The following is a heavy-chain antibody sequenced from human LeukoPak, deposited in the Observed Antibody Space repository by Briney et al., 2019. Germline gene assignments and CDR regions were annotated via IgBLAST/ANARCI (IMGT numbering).Heavy chain of an antibody. J-gene: IGHJ6*03. Sequence: GGSLRLSCAASGFTFDDYGMSWVRQAPGKGLEWVSGINWNGGSTGYADSVKGRFTISRDNAKNSLYLQMNSLRAEDTAVYYCAKDGGEYYDILTGYYPRLYYMDVWGKGTTVTISS. V-gene: IGHV3-20*04. CDR3: AKDGGEYYDILTGYYPRLYYMDV. CDR1: GFTFDDYG. D-gene: IGHD3-9*01. CDR2: INWNGGST.